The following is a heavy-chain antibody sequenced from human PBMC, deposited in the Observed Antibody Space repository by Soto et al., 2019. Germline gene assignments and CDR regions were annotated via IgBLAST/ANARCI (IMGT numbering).Heavy chain of an antibody. CDR3: ASHPRDSSGYWYYFDY. CDR1: GFTFSSYS. Sequence: GGSLRLSCAASGFTFSSYSMNWVRQTPGKGLEWVPSISSSSSYIYYADSVKGRFTISRDNAKNSLYLQMNSLRAEDTAVYYYASHPRDSSGYWYYFDYWGQGTLVTVSS. D-gene: IGHD3-22*01. V-gene: IGHV3-21*01. J-gene: IGHJ4*02. CDR2: ISSSSSYI.